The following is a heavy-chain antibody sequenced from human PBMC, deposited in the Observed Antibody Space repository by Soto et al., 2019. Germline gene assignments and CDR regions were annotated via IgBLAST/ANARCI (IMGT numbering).Heavy chain of an antibody. V-gene: IGHV3-9*01. D-gene: IGHD6-19*01. J-gene: IGHJ4*02. CDR2: ISWNSGSI. Sequence: EVQLVESGGGLVQPGRSLRLSCAASGFTFDDYAMHWVRQAPGKGLEWVSGISWNSGSIGYADSVKGRFTISRDNAKNSLYLQMNSLSAEDTALYYCAKEGSSGWTPYYFDYWGQGTLVTVSS. CDR3: AKEGSSGWTPYYFDY. CDR1: GFTFDDYA.